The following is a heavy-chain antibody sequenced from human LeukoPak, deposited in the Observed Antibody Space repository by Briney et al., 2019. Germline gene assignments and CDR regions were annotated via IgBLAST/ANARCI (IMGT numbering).Heavy chain of an antibody. Sequence: SETLSLTCAVYGGSFSGYYWSWMRQPPGKGLEWIGEINHSGSTNYNPSLKSRVTISVDTSKNQFSLKLSSVTAADTAVYYCARVVSRSIPSPPRDYYYYYMDVWGKGTTVTVSS. CDR1: GGSFSGYY. V-gene: IGHV4-34*01. J-gene: IGHJ6*03. D-gene: IGHD6-6*01. CDR3: ARVVSRSIPSPPRDYYYYYMDV. CDR2: INHSGST.